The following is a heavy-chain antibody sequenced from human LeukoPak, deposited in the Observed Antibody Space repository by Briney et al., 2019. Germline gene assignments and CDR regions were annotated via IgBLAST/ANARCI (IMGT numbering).Heavy chain of an antibody. J-gene: IGHJ4*02. Sequence: GGSLRLSCAASGFTFSSYAMSWVRQAPGKGLEWVSAISGSGGSTYYADSVKGRFTISRDNSKNTLYLQMNSLRAEDTAVYYCAKARGYDFWSGLDYWGQGTLVTVSS. V-gene: IGHV3-23*01. CDR3: AKARGYDFWSGLDY. CDR1: GFTFSSYA. CDR2: ISGSGGST. D-gene: IGHD3-3*01.